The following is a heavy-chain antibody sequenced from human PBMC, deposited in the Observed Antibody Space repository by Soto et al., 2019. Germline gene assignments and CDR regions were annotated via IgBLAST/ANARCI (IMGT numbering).Heavy chain of an antibody. Sequence: EVQLVESGGGLVQPGGSLRLSCAASGFSFSNYWMHWVRQAPGKGLVWVSRINSDGSSTSYADSVKGRFTISRDNAKNTLYLQMKSLRAEDTAVYYCATLASIQLERFDHWGQGTLVTVSS. D-gene: IGHD1-1*01. CDR2: INSDGSST. CDR3: ATLASIQLERFDH. J-gene: IGHJ4*02. V-gene: IGHV3-74*01. CDR1: GFSFSNYW.